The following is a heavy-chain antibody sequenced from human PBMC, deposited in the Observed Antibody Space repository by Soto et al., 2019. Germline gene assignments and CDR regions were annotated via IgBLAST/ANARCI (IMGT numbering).Heavy chain of an antibody. Sequence: GGSLRLSCAASGFTFTYYWMHWVRQAPGKGLVWVSRIHNDGSSTTYADAVRGRFTISRDNAKNTLYLQMNSLRAEDTAVYYCTRSQFPYYFDSWGQGALVTVSS. V-gene: IGHV3-74*01. CDR2: IHNDGSST. CDR1: GFTFTYYW. CDR3: TRSQFPYYFDS. J-gene: IGHJ4*02.